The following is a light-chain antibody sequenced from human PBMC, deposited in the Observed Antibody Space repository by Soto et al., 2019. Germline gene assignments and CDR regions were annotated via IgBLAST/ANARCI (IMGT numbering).Light chain of an antibody. CDR2: WAS. Sequence: DIVMTQSPDSLAVSLGERATINCKSSQSVLYSSNNKNYLAWYQQKPRQPPRLLIYWASIRESGVPDRFSVSGSGTDFTLTISSLQAEDVAVYYCQQYYSTPWTFGQGTKVEIK. CDR3: QQYYSTPWT. V-gene: IGKV4-1*01. CDR1: QSVLYSSNNKNY. J-gene: IGKJ1*01.